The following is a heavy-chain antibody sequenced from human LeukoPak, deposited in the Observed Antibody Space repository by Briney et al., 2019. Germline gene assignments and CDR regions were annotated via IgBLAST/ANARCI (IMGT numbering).Heavy chain of an antibody. D-gene: IGHD4-17*01. Sequence: ASVKVSCKASGYTFTDYYMDWVRQAPGQGLEWMGWINPNSGSTNYAQKFQGRVTMTRDTSISTAYMELSSLTSDDTAVYCARDKTSMVTTLMDWGQGTLVTVST. CDR1: GYTFTDYY. J-gene: IGHJ4*02. CDR3: ARDKTSMVTTLMD. CDR2: INPNSGST. V-gene: IGHV1-2*02.